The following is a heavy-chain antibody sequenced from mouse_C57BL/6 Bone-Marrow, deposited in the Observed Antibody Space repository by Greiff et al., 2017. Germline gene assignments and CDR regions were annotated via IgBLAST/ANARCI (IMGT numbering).Heavy chain of an antibody. J-gene: IGHJ4*01. Sequence: VQLQQSGAELARPGASVKLSCKASGYTFTSYGISWVKQRTGQGLEWIGEISPRSGNTYYNEKFKGKATLTAEKSSSTAYMELRSLTSEDSAVYFCARYEYYYAVDYWGQGTSVTVAS. V-gene: IGHV1-81*01. CDR1: GYTFTSYG. D-gene: IGHD2-4*01. CDR3: ARYEYYYAVDY. CDR2: ISPRSGNT.